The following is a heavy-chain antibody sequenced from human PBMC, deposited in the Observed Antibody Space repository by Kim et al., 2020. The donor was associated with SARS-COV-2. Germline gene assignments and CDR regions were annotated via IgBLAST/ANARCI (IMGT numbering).Heavy chain of an antibody. V-gene: IGHV3-23*01. Sequence: DSVKGRFTISRDNSKNTLYLQMNSLRAEDTAVYYCAKDKRIVGATKLDYWGQGTLVTVSS. D-gene: IGHD1-26*01. CDR3: AKDKRIVGATKLDY. J-gene: IGHJ4*02.